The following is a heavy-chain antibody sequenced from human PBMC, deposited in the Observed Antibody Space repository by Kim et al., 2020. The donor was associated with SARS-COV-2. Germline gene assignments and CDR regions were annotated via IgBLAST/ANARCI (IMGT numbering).Heavy chain of an antibody. Sequence: PSLKSRVTISVDTSKNPFSLKLSSVTAADTAVYYWARLGPYSGASGWFDPWGQGTLVTVSS. J-gene: IGHJ5*02. V-gene: IGHV4-59*01. D-gene: IGHD6-6*01. CDR3: ARLGPYSGASGWFDP.